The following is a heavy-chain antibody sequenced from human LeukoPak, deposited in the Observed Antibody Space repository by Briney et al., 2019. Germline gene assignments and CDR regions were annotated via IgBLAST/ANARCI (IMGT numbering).Heavy chain of an antibody. CDR1: GFTFSSYN. V-gene: IGHV3-21*01. CDR2: ISSSSSYI. J-gene: IGHJ4*02. Sequence: GGSLRLSCAASGFTFSSYNMNWVRQAPGKGLEWVSSISSSSSYIYYADSVKGRFTVSRDNAKNSLYLQMNSLRAEDTAVYYCARSRGYYDSSGYYPIDYWGQGTLVTVSS. D-gene: IGHD3-22*01. CDR3: ARSRGYYDSSGYYPIDY.